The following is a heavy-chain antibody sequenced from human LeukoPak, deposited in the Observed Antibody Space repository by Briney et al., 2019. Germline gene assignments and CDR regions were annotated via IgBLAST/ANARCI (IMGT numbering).Heavy chain of an antibody. CDR1: GFNFSSYW. CDR3: GRGRLRGYSGYVIDY. CDR2: INYDGTTT. Sequence: GGSLRLSCAASGFNFSSYWMHWVRQAPGKGLVWISRINYDGTTTSYADSVKGRFTISRDNAKNTLYLQMNSLRAEDTAAFYCGRGRLRGYSGYVIDYWGQGTPITVSS. V-gene: IGHV3-74*01. J-gene: IGHJ4*02. D-gene: IGHD5-12*01.